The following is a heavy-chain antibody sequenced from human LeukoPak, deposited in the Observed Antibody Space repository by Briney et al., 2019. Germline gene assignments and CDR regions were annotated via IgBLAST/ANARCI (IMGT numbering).Heavy chain of an antibody. D-gene: IGHD1-26*01. J-gene: IGHJ5*02. CDR2: ISSSSSTI. CDR3: ARSLVVGGTYPYH. Sequence: PGGSLRLSCAASRFTFSTYAMTWVRLAPGKGLEWVSYISSSSSTIYYADSVKGRFTISRDNAKNSMYLQLNSLRIEDTAVYYCARSLVVGGTYPYHWGQGTLVTVSS. V-gene: IGHV3-48*01. CDR1: RFTFSTYA.